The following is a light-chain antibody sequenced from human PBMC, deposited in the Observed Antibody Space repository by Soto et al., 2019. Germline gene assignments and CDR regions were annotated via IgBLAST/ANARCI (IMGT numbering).Light chain of an antibody. CDR3: QQYGSLYT. J-gene: IGKJ2*01. CDR1: QSVRDN. V-gene: IGKV3-20*01. CDR2: GAS. Sequence: EIVLTQSPGTLSLSPGERVTLSCRASQSVRDNLAWYQQKPGQVPRLLIYGASSRATGIPDRFSGSGSGTDFTLTISRLEPEDFVVYYCQQYGSLYTFGQGTKLETK.